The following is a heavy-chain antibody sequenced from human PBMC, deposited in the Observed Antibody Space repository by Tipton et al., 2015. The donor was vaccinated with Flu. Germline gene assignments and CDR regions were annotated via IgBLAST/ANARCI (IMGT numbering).Heavy chain of an antibody. CDR3: AGQYYEVGSGLGRAVDAFDI. CDR1: GGSISSYH. CDR2: IYYRGST. V-gene: IGHV4-59*01. J-gene: IGHJ3*02. Sequence: TLSLTCTVSGGSISSYHWSWLRQPPGKGLEWIGYIYYRGSTNYSPSLKRRVTISVDTSKNQFSLKLSSVTAADTAVYYCAGQYYEVGSGLGRAVDAFDIWGQGTMVTVSS. D-gene: IGHD3-3*01.